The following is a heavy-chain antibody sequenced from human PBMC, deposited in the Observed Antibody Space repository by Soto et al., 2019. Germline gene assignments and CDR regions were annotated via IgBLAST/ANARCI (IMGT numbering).Heavy chain of an antibody. J-gene: IGHJ6*02. V-gene: IGHV3-30-3*01. CDR3: ARPYGNYYYYGMDV. D-gene: IGHD4-17*01. CDR2: ISYDGSNK. CDR1: GFTFSSYA. Sequence: GGSLRLSCAASGFTFSSYAMHWVRQAPGKGLEWVAVISYDGSNKYYADSVKGRFTISRDNFKNTLYLQMNSLRDEDTAVYYCARPYGNYYYYGMDVWGQGTTVTVSS.